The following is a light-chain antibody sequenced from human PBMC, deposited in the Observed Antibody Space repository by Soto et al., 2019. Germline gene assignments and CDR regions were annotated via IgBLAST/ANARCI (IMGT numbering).Light chain of an antibody. CDR3: SSYTSSYTYV. Sequence: QSALTQPASVSGSPGQSITISCTGTSSDVGGYNYVSWYQQLPGKAPKLMIYEVSNRPSGVSNRFSGSKSGNTASLTISGLQAEDEADYYCSSYTSSYTYVFGTGTK. CDR1: SSDVGGYNY. V-gene: IGLV2-14*01. J-gene: IGLJ1*01. CDR2: EVS.